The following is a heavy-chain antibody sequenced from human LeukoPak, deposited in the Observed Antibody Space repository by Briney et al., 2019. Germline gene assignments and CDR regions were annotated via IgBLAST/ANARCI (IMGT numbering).Heavy chain of an antibody. J-gene: IGHJ4*02. Sequence: GGSLRLSCAASGFTFSSYAMSWVRQAPGKGLEWVSAISGSGDSTYYGDSVKGRFTVSRDNSKNTLYLQMNSLRAEDTAVYYCAKTRPLDSSSWSHGDYWGQGTLVAVSS. CDR2: ISGSGDST. D-gene: IGHD6-13*01. V-gene: IGHV3-23*01. CDR1: GFTFSSYA. CDR3: AKTRPLDSSSWSHGDY.